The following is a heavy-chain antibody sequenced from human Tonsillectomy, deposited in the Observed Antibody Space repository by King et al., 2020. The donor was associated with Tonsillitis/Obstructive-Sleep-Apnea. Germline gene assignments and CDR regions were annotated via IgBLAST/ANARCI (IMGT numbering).Heavy chain of an antibody. Sequence: QLVQSGAEVKKPGESLRISCKASGYSFTNYWLNWVRQMPGKGLEWMGRIDPSDSYTNYSPSLQGHVNISADKSISTAHLKWSSLKASDTAMYYCPRHVGRNTYGLENYCYYAMAVWGQGTTVTV. D-gene: IGHD3-10*01. CDR2: IDPSDSYT. J-gene: IGHJ6*02. CDR1: GYSFTNYW. CDR3: PRHVGRNTYGLENYCYYAMAV. V-gene: IGHV5-10-1*01.